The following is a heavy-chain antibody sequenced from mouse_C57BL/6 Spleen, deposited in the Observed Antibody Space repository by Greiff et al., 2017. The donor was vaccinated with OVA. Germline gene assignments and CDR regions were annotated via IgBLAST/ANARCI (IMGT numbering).Heavy chain of an antibody. CDR2: IYPGDGDT. CDR3: ANEGYAMDY. Sequence: QVQLQQSGPELVKPGASVKISCKASGYAFSSSWMNWVKQRPGKGLEWIGRIYPGDGDTNYNGKFKGKATLTADKASSTAYMHLSSLTSEDSAVYFCANEGYAMDYWGQGTSVTVSS. CDR1: GYAFSSSW. J-gene: IGHJ4*01. V-gene: IGHV1-82*01.